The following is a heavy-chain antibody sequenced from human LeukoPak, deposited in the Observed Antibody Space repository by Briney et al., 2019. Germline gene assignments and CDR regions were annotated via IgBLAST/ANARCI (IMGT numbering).Heavy chain of an antibody. CDR2: IYPGDSET. CDR3: ARHRYCSGGSCYSDY. V-gene: IGHV5-51*01. CDR1: GYSFTSYW. Sequence: GESLKISCKGSGYSFTSYWIGWVRQMPGKGLEWMGIIYPGDSETRYSPSFQGQVTISADKSISTAYLQWSSLRASDTAMYYCARHRYCSGGSCYSDYWGQGTLVTVSS. D-gene: IGHD2-15*01. J-gene: IGHJ4*02.